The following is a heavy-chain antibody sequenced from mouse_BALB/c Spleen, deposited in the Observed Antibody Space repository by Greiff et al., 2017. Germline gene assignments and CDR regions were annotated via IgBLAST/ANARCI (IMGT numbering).Heavy chain of an antibody. CDR2: INPSTGYT. CDR1: GYTFTSYW. Sequence: LQESGAELAKPGASVKMSCKASGYTFTSYWMHWVKQRPGQGLEWIGYINPSTGYTEYNQKFKDKATLTADKSSSTAYMQLSSLTSEDSAVYYCARREIYYDYPFAYWGQGTLVTVSA. CDR3: ARREIYYDYPFAY. J-gene: IGHJ3*01. V-gene: IGHV1-7*01. D-gene: IGHD2-4*01.